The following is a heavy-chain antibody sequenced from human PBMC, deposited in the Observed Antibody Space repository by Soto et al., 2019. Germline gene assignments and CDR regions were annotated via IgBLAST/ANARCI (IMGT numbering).Heavy chain of an antibody. V-gene: IGHV5-10-1*01. J-gene: IGHJ6*02. CDR1: GYSFTSYW. D-gene: IGHD6-13*01. CDR3: ARPHYSSSWYVYYGMDV. CDR2: IDPSDSYT. Sequence: PGESLKISCKGSGYSFTSYWISWVRQMPGKGLEWMGRIDPSDSYTNYSPSFQGHVTISADKSISTAYLQWSSLKASDTAMYYCARPHYSSSWYVYYGMDVWGQGTTVTVSS.